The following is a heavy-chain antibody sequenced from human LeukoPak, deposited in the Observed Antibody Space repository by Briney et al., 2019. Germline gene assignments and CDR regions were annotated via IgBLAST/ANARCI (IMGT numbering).Heavy chain of an antibody. CDR3: ARRGDGGRSFDY. CDR2: ISYDGSNK. Sequence: GGSLRLSCAASGFTFSSYGMHWVRQAPGKGLEWVAVISYDGSNKYYADSAKGRFTISRDNSKNTLYLQMNSLRAEDTAVYYCARRGDGGRSFDYWGQGTLVTVSS. V-gene: IGHV3-30*03. CDR1: GFTFSSYG. J-gene: IGHJ4*02. D-gene: IGHD4-23*01.